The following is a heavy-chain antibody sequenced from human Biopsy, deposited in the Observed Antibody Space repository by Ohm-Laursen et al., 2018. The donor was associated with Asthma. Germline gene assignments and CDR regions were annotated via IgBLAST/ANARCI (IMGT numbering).Heavy chain of an antibody. CDR2: IWYDGSNK. Sequence: SLRLSCAASGFSFNSYGMHWVRQAPGKGLEGGAVIWYDGSNKYYADSVKGRFTISRDNSKNTLYLQMNSLRAEDTAVYYCARDPAGYYYFDYWGQGTLVTVSS. V-gene: IGHV3-33*08. D-gene: IGHD3-22*01. CDR1: GFSFNSYG. J-gene: IGHJ4*02. CDR3: ARDPAGYYYFDY.